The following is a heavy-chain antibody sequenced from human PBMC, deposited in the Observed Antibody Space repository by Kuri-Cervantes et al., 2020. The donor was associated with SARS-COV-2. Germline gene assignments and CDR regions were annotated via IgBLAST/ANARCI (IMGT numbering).Heavy chain of an antibody. V-gene: IGHV3-7*01. CDR3: ARSAPPGIAAAGVDWYFDY. CDR1: GFTFSSYW. J-gene: IGHJ4*02. D-gene: IGHD6-13*01. Sequence: GGSLRLSRAASGFTFSSYWMSWVRQAPGKGLEWVANIKQDGSEKYYVDSVKGRFTISRDNAKNSLYLQMNSLRAEDTAVYYCARSAPPGIAAAGVDWYFDYWGQGTLVTVSS. CDR2: IKQDGSEK.